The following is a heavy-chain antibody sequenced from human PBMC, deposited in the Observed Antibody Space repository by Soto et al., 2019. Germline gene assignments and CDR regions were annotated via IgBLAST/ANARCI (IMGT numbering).Heavy chain of an antibody. J-gene: IGHJ6*02. CDR1: GFTFSSYA. Sequence: VQLLESGGCLVQPGGSLRLSCAASGFTFSSYAMSWVRQAPGKGLEWVSAISGSGGSTYYADSVKGRFTISRDNSKNTLYLQMNSLRAEDTAVYYCAKDPLGGYYYYGMDVWGQGTTVTVSS. CDR3: AKDPLGGYYYYGMDV. CDR2: ISGSGGST. D-gene: IGHD3-16*01. V-gene: IGHV3-23*01.